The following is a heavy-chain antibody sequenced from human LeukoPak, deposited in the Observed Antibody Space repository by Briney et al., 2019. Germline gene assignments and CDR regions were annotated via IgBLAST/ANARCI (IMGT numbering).Heavy chain of an antibody. CDR2: INSDGSTA. CDR3: AREVGGNLGDAFDI. CDR1: GFTFSNYW. J-gene: IGHJ3*02. V-gene: IGHV3-74*03. Sequence: GGSPRLSCAASGFTFSNYWMHWVRQAPGKGLVWVSRINSDGSTATYADSVKGRFTTSRDNAKKTLYVQMNSLRAEDTAVYYCAREVGGNLGDAFDIWGQGTMVTVSS. D-gene: IGHD4-23*01.